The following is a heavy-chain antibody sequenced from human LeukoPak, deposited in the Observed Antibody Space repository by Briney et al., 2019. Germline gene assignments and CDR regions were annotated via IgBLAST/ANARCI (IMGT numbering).Heavy chain of an antibody. CDR2: ISAYNGNT. CDR3: ARVISYYDTGGYFDY. CDR1: GYTFTSYG. V-gene: IGHV1-18*01. J-gene: IGHJ4*02. D-gene: IGHD3-22*01. Sequence: ASVKVSCKASGYTFTSYGISWVRQAPGQGLEWMGWISAYNGNTNYAQKIQGRVTMTTDTSTSTAYMELRSLRSDDTAVYYCARVISYYDTGGYFDYWGQGTLVTVSS.